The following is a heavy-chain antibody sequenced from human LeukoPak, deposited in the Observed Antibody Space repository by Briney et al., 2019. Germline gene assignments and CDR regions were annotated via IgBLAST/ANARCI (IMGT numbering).Heavy chain of an antibody. V-gene: IGHV4-59*01. CDR2: IYYSGST. Sequence: SETLSLTCTVSGGSISSYYWSWIRQPPGKGLEWIGYIYYSGSTNYNPSLKSRVTISVDTSKNQFSLKLSSVTAADTAVYYCARVVAATQVLDYWGQGTLVTVSP. J-gene: IGHJ4*02. CDR3: ARVVAATQVLDY. D-gene: IGHD6-13*01. CDR1: GGSISSYY.